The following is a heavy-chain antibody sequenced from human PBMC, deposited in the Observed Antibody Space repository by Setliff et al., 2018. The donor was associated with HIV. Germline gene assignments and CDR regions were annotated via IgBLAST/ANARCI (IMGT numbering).Heavy chain of an antibody. D-gene: IGHD6-19*01. Sequence: GGSLRLSCAASGFSFSSYAMHWVRQTPGKGLEWVAIIFHDGSNKYYADSVKGRFTISRDNSKNTRYLQMNSLGAEDTAVYYCAKADTSGWYPHFQFWGQGTLVTVSS. CDR3: AKADTSGWYPHFQF. V-gene: IGHV3-33*06. CDR1: GFSFSSYA. CDR2: IFHDGSNK. J-gene: IGHJ4*02.